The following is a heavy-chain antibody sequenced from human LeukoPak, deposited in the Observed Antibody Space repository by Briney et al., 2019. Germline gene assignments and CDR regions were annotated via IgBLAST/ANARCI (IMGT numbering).Heavy chain of an antibody. V-gene: IGHV3-7*01. CDR2: IKQDGSEK. CDR3: ARDPPDYSNFD. D-gene: IGHD4-11*01. J-gene: IGHJ4*02. Sequence: GGSLRLSCAAAGFTFSSYWMSWVRQAPGKRLEWVANIKQDGSEKYYVDSVKGRFTISRDNAKNSLYLQMNSLRAEDTAGYSCARDPPDYSNFDWGQETLVTVSS. CDR1: GFTFSSYW.